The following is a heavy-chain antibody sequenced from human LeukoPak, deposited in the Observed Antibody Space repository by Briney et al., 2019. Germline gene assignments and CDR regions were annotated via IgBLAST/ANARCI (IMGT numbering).Heavy chain of an antibody. Sequence: ASVKVSCKASGYTFTGYYMHWVRQAPGQGLEWMGWINPNSGGTNYAQKFQGRVTMTRDTSISTAYMELSRLRSDDTAVYYCARDPTCITIFGVVITGHYYGMDVWGQGTTVTVSS. V-gene: IGHV1-2*02. J-gene: IGHJ6*02. D-gene: IGHD3-3*01. CDR2: INPNSGGT. CDR1: GYTFTGYY. CDR3: ARDPTCITIFGVVITGHYYGMDV.